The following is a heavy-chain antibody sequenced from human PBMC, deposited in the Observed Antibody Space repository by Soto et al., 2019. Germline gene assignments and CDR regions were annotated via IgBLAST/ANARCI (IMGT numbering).Heavy chain of an antibody. J-gene: IGHJ5*02. D-gene: IGHD2-2*01. V-gene: IGHV5-51*01. Sequence: PGESLKISCKGSGYSFTSYWIGWVRQMPGKGLEWMGIIYPGDSDTRYSPSFQGQVTISADKSISTAYLQWSSLKASDTAMYYCARHEFYCSSTSCYYFWFDPWGQGTLVTVSS. CDR2: IYPGDSDT. CDR1: GYSFTSYW. CDR3: ARHEFYCSSTSCYYFWFDP.